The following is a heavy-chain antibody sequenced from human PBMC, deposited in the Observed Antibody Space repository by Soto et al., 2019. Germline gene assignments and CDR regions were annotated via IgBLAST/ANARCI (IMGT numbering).Heavy chain of an antibody. J-gene: IGHJ4*02. CDR1: GFTFRTYW. CDR2: INTGGSAT. V-gene: IGHV3-74*03. D-gene: IGHD6-13*01. Sequence: PGGSLRLSCAASGFTFRTYWMHWVRQAPGKGLVWVSRINTGGSATTYADSVKGRFTISRDNGKSTLYLHMNSLRVEDTAVYYCARELPRGVAVAAIDYWGQGTLVTVSS. CDR3: ARELPRGVAVAAIDY.